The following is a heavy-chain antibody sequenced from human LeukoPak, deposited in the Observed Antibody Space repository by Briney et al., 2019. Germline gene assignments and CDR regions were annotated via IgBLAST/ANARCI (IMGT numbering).Heavy chain of an antibody. CDR2: VYYRGST. CDR1: GGSISSYY. V-gene: IGHV4-59*01. CDR3: ARIVVPAAPTYCYYYYMDV. D-gene: IGHD2-2*01. J-gene: IGHJ6*03. Sequence: SETLSLTCTVSGGSISSYYWSWIRQSPGKGLEWIGYVYYRGSTNYNPSLTSRVTVSVDTSKNQFSLKLSSVTAADTAVYYCARIVVPAAPTYCYYYYMDVWGKGTTVTISS.